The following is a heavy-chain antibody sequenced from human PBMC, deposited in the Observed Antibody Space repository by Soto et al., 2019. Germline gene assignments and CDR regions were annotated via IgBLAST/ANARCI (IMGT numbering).Heavy chain of an antibody. CDR3: ARGLFASTLDY. V-gene: IGHV3-53*01. CDR1: GFTVNSNY. Sequence: GGSLRLSCAASGFTVNSNYMSWVRQAPGKGLEWVSVIYSGGSIYYADSMKGRFTISRDNSKNTLFLQMNSLRAEDTAVYYCARGLFASTLDYWGQGTLVTVSS. CDR2: IYSGGSI. J-gene: IGHJ4*02. D-gene: IGHD3-10*02.